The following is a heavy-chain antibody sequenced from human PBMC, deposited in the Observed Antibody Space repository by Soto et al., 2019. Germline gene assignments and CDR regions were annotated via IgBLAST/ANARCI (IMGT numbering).Heavy chain of an antibody. J-gene: IGHJ4*02. D-gene: IGHD3-22*01. Sequence: SETLSLTCTVSGGSISSYYWSWIRQPPGKGLEWIGYIYYSGSTNYNPSLESRVTISVDTSKNQFSLKLSSVTAADTAVYYSALGYYDSSGYYALDYWCQGPLVTVSS. CDR1: GGSISSYY. V-gene: IGHV4-59*08. CDR2: IYYSGST. CDR3: ALGYYDSSGYYALDY.